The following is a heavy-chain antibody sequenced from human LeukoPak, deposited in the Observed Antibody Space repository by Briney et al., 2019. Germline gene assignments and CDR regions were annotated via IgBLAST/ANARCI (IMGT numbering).Heavy chain of an antibody. CDR1: GYTFTSYG. CDR3: ARDYCSSTSCLFDY. V-gene: IGHV1-2*06. D-gene: IGHD2-2*01. CDR2: INPNSGDT. J-gene: IGHJ4*02. Sequence: ASVKVSCKASGYTFTSYGISWVRQAPGQGLEWMGRINPNSGDTNYAQKFQGRVTMTRDTSISTAYMELSRLRSDDTAVYYCARDYCSSTSCLFDYWGQGTLVTVSS.